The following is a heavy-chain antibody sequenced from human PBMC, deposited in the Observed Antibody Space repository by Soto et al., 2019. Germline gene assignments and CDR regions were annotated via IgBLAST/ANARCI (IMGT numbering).Heavy chain of an antibody. CDR1: GASITSYN. J-gene: IGHJ5*02. D-gene: IGHD1-20*01. V-gene: IGHV4-59*01. CDR2: TAYTGNT. Sequence: ECRSLGCFLSGASITSYNWSWSRQFAGKGLEWIAYTAYTGNTNYNPSIKSRVTISMDKSKNQLSLNLNSMTAADTAVYYCARDMHAGLTHYFAPSGQGTLVTVSS. CDR3: ARDMHAGLTHYFAP.